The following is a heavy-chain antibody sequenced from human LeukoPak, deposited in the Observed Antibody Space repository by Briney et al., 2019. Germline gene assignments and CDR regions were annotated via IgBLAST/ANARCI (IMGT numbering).Heavy chain of an antibody. V-gene: IGHV3-21*01. CDR3: AVTWGRSGGAFDI. Sequence: GGSLRLSCAASGFIFSSYSINWVRQAPGKGLEWVSSISSSSSYIYYADSVRGRFTNSRDNAKNSLYLQMNSLRAEDTAVYYCAVTWGRSGGAFDISGQGTMVTVSS. D-gene: IGHD2-15*01. J-gene: IGHJ3*02. CDR1: GFIFSSYS. CDR2: ISSSSSYI.